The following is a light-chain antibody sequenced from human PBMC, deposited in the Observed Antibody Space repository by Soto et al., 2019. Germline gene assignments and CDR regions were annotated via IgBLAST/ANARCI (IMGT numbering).Light chain of an antibody. J-gene: IGKJ2*01. CDR3: QQRYSAHYT. V-gene: IGKV1-39*01. CDR1: QNVGSF. CDR2: ATS. Sequence: DIPITQSPSSLSASVGDRVSLNCRAGQNVGSFVNWYQQKPAKAPRLLLYATSNLQSGVPSRISGSGSGTDFTLTVNSVHPEDFAPYYCQQRYSAHYTFGQGTKLEIK.